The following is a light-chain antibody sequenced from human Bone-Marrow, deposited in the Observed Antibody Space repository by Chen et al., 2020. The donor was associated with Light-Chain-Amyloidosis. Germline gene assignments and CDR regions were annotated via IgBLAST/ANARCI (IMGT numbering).Light chain of an antibody. J-gene: IGLJ2*01. CDR3: QSADSSGTYEVI. CDR2: RDT. Sequence: SYELTQPPSVSVSPGQTARITCSGDDLPTKYAYWYQQKQGQAPVLVIHRDTERPSGISERFSGSSSGKTATLTISGVQAEDEADYQCQSADSSGTYEVIFGGGTKLTVL. V-gene: IGLV3-25*03. CDR1: DLPTKY.